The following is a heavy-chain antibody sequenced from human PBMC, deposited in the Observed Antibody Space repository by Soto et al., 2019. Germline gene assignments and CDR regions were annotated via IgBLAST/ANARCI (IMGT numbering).Heavy chain of an antibody. Sequence: GASVKVSCKASGYTFTSYGISWVRQAPGQGLGWMGWISAYNGNTNYAQKLQGRVTMTTDTSTSTAYMELRSLRSDDTAVYYCARASRKYSGYEYGFDYWGQGTLVTVSS. CDR2: ISAYNGNT. V-gene: IGHV1-18*01. J-gene: IGHJ4*02. D-gene: IGHD5-12*01. CDR1: GYTFTSYG. CDR3: ARASRKYSGYEYGFDY.